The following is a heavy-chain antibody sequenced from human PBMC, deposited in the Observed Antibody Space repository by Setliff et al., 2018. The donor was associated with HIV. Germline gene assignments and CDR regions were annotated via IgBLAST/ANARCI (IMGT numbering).Heavy chain of an antibody. J-gene: IGHJ6*02. D-gene: IGHD1-26*01. CDR1: GFTFTSSA. Sequence: GASVKVSCKASGFTFTSSAVQWVRQARGQRLEWIGRIVVGSGNTNYAQKFQGRVTITADKSTSTAYMELSSLRSEDTAVYYCARGRRTRARSYENYYYYGMDVWGQGTTVTVSS. CDR3: ARGRRTRARSYENYYYYGMDV. V-gene: IGHV1-58*01. CDR2: IVVGSGNT.